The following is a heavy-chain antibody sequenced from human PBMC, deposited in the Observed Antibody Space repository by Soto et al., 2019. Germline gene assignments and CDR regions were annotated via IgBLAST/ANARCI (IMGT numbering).Heavy chain of an antibody. CDR1: GFTFGSYS. D-gene: IGHD4-4*01. Sequence: QVQLVESGGGVVQPGRSLRLSCAASGFTFGSYSMHWVRQAPGKGLEWVAIISKDGSSEYYADSVKGRFTISRDSSNNTLYLQMNRRRAEDTAVYYCGRDQRLRVYSKQFFYYGLDVWGQGTTVTVSS. V-gene: IGHV3-30-3*01. CDR3: GRDQRLRVYSKQFFYYGLDV. J-gene: IGHJ6*02. CDR2: ISKDGSSE.